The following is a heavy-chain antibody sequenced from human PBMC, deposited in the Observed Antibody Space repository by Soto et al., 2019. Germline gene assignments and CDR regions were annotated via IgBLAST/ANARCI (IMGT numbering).Heavy chain of an antibody. J-gene: IGHJ3*01. CDR1: GFTFSNYW. V-gene: IGHV3-74*03. Sequence: EEQLVESGGGLVQPGGSLRLSCAASGFTFSNYWMHWVRQVPGKGLLWVSRINGDGSNTKYADSVRGRFTISRDNAKNPLYLQMNSLRADDTAVYYCVPLLSTTLGGGAAFAVWGQGTVVTVSS. CDR3: VPLLSTTLGGGAAFAV. CDR2: INGDGSNT. D-gene: IGHD1-1*01.